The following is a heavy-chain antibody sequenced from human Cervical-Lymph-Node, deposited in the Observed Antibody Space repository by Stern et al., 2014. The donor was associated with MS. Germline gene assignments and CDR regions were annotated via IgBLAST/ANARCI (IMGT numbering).Heavy chain of an antibody. Sequence: EVQLVESGGGLVKPGESLRLSCAASGFTFSNAWMSWVRQAPGKGLEWVGRIKSKADGGTTDYVAPVKGRFTISRDDSKSTLYLEMNSLKTADTAVYYCTTDPHGDYVSGWFDPWGQGTLVTVSS. D-gene: IGHD4-17*01. CDR2: IKSKADGGTT. J-gene: IGHJ5*02. CDR3: TTDPHGDYVSGWFDP. CDR1: GFTFSNAW. V-gene: IGHV3-15*01.